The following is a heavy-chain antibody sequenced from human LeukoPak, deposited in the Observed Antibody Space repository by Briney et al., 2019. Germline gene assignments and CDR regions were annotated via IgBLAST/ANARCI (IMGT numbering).Heavy chain of an antibody. CDR3: ARDRFYAFDI. Sequence: PGGSLRLSCAASGFTVSSNYMSWVRQAPGKGLEWVSYISGNSNIIYYADSVKGRFTISRDNAKNSLYLQMNSLRDEDTAVYYCARDRFYAFDIWGRGTMVTVSS. J-gene: IGHJ3*02. V-gene: IGHV3-48*02. CDR2: ISGNSNII. CDR1: GFTVSSNY.